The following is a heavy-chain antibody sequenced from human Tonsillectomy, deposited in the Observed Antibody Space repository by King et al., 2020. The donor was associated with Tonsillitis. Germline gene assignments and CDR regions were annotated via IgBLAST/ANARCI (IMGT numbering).Heavy chain of an antibody. CDR2: ISGSTTYT. V-gene: IGHV3-11*06. D-gene: IGHD3-10*01. J-gene: IGHJ4*02. CDR3: AGGTGVRGAY. CDR1: GFTFSDYY. Sequence: VQLVESGGGLVKPGGSLRLSCAASGFTFSDYYMSWLRQAPGKGLAWLSYISGSTTYTNYAESVKGRFTISRDNAKNSLFLQMNSLRAEDTAVYYCAGGTGVRGAYWGQGTLVTVSS.